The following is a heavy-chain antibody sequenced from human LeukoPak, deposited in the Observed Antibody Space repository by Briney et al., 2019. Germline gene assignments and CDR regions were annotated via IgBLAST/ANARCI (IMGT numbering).Heavy chain of an antibody. V-gene: IGHV1-2*02. J-gene: IGHJ4*02. CDR1: GYTFTGYY. CDR3: ARGAITIFGVAHDF. Sequence: ASVKVSCKSSGYTFTGYYLHWVRHAPGQGLEWMGWIKPNSGGTNYAQKFQGRVAMTRDTSISTAYMELSRLTSDDTAVYYCARGAITIFGVAHDFWGQGTLVTVSS. D-gene: IGHD3-3*01. CDR2: IKPNSGGT.